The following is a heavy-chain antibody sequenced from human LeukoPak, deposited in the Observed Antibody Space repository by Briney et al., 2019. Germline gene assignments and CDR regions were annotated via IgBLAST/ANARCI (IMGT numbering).Heavy chain of an antibody. D-gene: IGHD1-1*01. CDR3: ARSTRYNWNDDY. J-gene: IGHJ4*02. Sequence: ASVKVSCKASAYTFTGYYMHWVRQAPGQGLEWMGWINPNSGGTNYAQKFQGRVTMTRDTSISTAYMELSRLRSDDTAVYYCARSTRYNWNDDYWGQGTLVTVSS. V-gene: IGHV1-2*02. CDR1: AYTFTGYY. CDR2: INPNSGGT.